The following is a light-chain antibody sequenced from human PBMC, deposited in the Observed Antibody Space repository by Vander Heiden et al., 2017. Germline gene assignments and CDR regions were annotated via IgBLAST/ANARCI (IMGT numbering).Light chain of an antibody. Sequence: DIVIPQSPLSLPVTPGEPASISCRSSQSLLHSNGYNSLDWYLQKPGQSPQLRIYLGSNRASGVPDRFSGSGSGTDFTLKISRVEAEDVGVYYCMQALQTPLTFGGGTKVEIK. CDR1: QSLLHSNGYNS. CDR3: MQALQTPLT. CDR2: LGS. J-gene: IGKJ4*01. V-gene: IGKV2-28*01.